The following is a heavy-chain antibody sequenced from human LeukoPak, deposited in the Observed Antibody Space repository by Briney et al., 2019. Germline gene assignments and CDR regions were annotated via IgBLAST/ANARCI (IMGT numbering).Heavy chain of an antibody. D-gene: IGHD6-19*01. V-gene: IGHV3-74*01. CDR3: ATPIAVAGDVDY. Sequence: GGSLRLSCAASGFTFSSYWMHWVRQVPGKGLVWVSRINSDGSSRSYADSVEGRFTISRDNAKNSLYLQMNSLRAEDTAVYYCATPIAVAGDVDYWGQGTLVTVSS. J-gene: IGHJ4*02. CDR1: GFTFSSYW. CDR2: INSDGSSR.